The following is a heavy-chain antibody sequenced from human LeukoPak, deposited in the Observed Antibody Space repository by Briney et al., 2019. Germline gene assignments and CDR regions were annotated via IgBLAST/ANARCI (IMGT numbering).Heavy chain of an antibody. CDR1: GGSISSGGYY. Sequence: SETLSLTCTVSGGSISSGGYYWSWIRQHPGKGLEWIGYIYYSGSTYYNPSLKSRVTISVDTSKNQFSLKLSSVTAADTAVYYCAGTQTGGNFERYYFDYWGQGTLVTVSS. CDR2: IYYSGST. V-gene: IGHV4-31*03. D-gene: IGHD4-23*01. J-gene: IGHJ4*02. CDR3: AGTQTGGNFERYYFDY.